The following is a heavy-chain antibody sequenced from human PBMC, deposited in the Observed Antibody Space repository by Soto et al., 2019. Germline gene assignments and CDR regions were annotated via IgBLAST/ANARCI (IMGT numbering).Heavy chain of an antibody. CDR3: ARELNINIWFEGVDY. Sequence: GGSLRLSCAASGFTFSSYAMHWVRQAPGKGLEWVAVISYDGSNKYYADSVKGRFTISRDNSKNTLYLQMNSLRAEDTAVYYCARELNINIWFEGVDYWGQGTLVTVSS. CDR2: ISYDGSNK. J-gene: IGHJ4*02. V-gene: IGHV3-30-3*01. CDR1: GFTFSSYA. D-gene: IGHD3-10*01.